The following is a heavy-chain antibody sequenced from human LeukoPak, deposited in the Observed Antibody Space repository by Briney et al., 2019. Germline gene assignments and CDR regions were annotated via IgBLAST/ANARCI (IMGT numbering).Heavy chain of an antibody. V-gene: IGHV4-39*01. CDR3: ARHDSPYSSSWYYYYYYMDV. D-gene: IGHD6-13*01. CDR2: IYYSGST. CDR1: SGSISSSGYY. Sequence: PSETLSLTCTVSSGSISSSGYYWGWIRQPPGKGPEWIGSIYYSGSTYYNPSLKSRVTISVDTSKNQFSLKLSSVTAADTAMYYCARHDSPYSSSWYYYYYYMDVWGRGTTVTVSS. J-gene: IGHJ6*03.